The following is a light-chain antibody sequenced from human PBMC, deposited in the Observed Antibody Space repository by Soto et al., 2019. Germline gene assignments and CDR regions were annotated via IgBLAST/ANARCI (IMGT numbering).Light chain of an antibody. V-gene: IGKV3-20*01. CDR1: QSVSNNY. CDR2: GAS. CDR3: QQYGTSPWT. J-gene: IGKJ1*01. Sequence: EIVLTQSPGTLSLSPGEGATLSCRASQSVSNNYLAWYQQKPGQAPSLLIYGASSRATGIPDRFSGSGSGKDFTLTISRLEPEDFAVYYCQQYGTSPWTFGQGTKVEIK.